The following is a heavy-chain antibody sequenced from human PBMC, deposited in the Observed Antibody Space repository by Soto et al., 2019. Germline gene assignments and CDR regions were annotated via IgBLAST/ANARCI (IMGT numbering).Heavy chain of an antibody. V-gene: IGHV4-4*02. D-gene: IGHD6-19*01. CDR3: ASSFGWYAIDY. CDR2: ISHSGSV. CDR1: GGSISSSHF. J-gene: IGHJ4*02. Sequence: QVLLQESGPGLVQPSGTLSLSCAVSGGSISSSHFWGWVRQPPGKGLEWVGDISHSGSVNYNPSLKSRVTISIDKSKNQFSLKLNSVTAADTAVYYWASSFGWYAIDYWGQGTLVIVSS.